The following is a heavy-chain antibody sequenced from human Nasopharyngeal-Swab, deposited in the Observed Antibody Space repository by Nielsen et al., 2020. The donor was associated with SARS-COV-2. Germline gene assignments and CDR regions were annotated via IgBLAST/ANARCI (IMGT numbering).Heavy chain of an antibody. Sequence: GESLKISCTTSGFTFGDYAMSWFRQAPGKGLEWVGFIRSKAYGGTTEYAASVKGRFTISRDDSKFIAYLQMNSLKTEDTAVYYCTRDHSSGWERGDDYWGQGTLVTVSS. J-gene: IGHJ4*02. CDR1: GFTFGDYA. V-gene: IGHV3-49*03. CDR3: TRDHSSGWERGDDY. D-gene: IGHD3-22*01. CDR2: IRSKAYGGTT.